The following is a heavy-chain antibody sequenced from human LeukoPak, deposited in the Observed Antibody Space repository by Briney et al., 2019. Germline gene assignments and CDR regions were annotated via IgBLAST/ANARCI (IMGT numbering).Heavy chain of an antibody. D-gene: IGHD4-23*01. V-gene: IGHV3-11*01. CDR2: ISSSGSTI. Sequence: PGGSLRLSCAASGFTFSDYYMSWIRQAPGKGLEWVSYISSSGSTIYYADSVKGRFTISRDNAKNSLYLQMNSLRAEDTAVYYCAKVHYGGNSYYFDYWGQGTLVTVSS. J-gene: IGHJ4*02. CDR1: GFTFSDYY. CDR3: AKVHYGGNSYYFDY.